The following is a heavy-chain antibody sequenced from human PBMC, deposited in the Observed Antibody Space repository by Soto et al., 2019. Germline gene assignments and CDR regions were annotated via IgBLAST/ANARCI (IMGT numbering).Heavy chain of an antibody. J-gene: IGHJ4*02. V-gene: IGHV3-48*03. Sequence: GSLRLSCAASGFTFSSYEMNWVRQAPGKGLEWVSYISSSGSTIYYADSVKGRFTISRDNAKNSLYLQMNSLRAEDTAVYYCARKKSYDILTGYYSYYFDYWGQGTLVTVSS. CDR3: ARKKSYDILTGYYSYYFDY. CDR1: GFTFSSYE. D-gene: IGHD3-9*01. CDR2: ISSSGSTI.